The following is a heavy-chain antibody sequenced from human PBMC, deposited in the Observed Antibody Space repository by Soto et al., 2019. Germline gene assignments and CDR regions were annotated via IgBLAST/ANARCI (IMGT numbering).Heavy chain of an antibody. D-gene: IGHD6-19*01. CDR1: GGSIISYY. V-gene: IGHV4-59*08. CDR2: IYYSGST. J-gene: IGHJ4*02. CDR3: ARHVRYSSGDIDY. Sequence: PSETLSLTCTVPGGSIISYYWSWILQPPWKGLEWIGYIYYSGSTNYNPSLKSRVTISVDTSKNQFSLKLSSVTAADTAVYYCARHVRYSSGDIDYWGQGTLVTVSS.